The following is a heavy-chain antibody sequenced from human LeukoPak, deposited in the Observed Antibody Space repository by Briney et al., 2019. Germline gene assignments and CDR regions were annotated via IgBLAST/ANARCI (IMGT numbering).Heavy chain of an antibody. V-gene: IGHV3-7*01. D-gene: IGHD3/OR15-3a*01. J-gene: IGHJ4*02. CDR2: INPDGSET. CDR3: ARNLDWTFDY. CDR1: GLSFRTYW. Sequence: GGSLRLSCAVSGLSFRTYWMTWVRQAPGKGLEWVANINPDGSETYYVDSEKGRFTISRDNAKDSLYLQINSLRAEDTAVYYCARNLDWTFDYWGQGTLVTVSS.